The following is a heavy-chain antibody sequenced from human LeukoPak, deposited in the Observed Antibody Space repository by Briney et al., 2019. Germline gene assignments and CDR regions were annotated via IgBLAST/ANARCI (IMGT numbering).Heavy chain of an antibody. J-gene: IGHJ4*02. CDR2: INGDGSWT. CDR1: GNYW. CDR3: VSFYETN. D-gene: IGHD2-2*01. V-gene: IGHV3-74*01. Sequence: GGSLRLSCAASGNYWMHWVRQAPGKGLVWVSHINGDGSWTSYADSVKGRFTISKDNAKNTVYLQMNNLRAEDTAVYYCVSFYETNWGRGTLVTVSS.